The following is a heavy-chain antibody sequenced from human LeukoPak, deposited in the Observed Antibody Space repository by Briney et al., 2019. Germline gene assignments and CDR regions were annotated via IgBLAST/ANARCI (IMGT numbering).Heavy chain of an antibody. D-gene: IGHD2-15*01. J-gene: IGHJ4*02. Sequence: SETLSLTCTVSGYSISSGNYWGWIRQPPGKGLEWIGSMYHSGSTYYNPSLKSRVTMSLDTSKNQFSLKLSSVTAADTAVYYCGLVCSGGSCYSGVWVYWGQGTLVTVSS. CDR3: GLVCSGGSCYSGVWVY. CDR1: GYSISSGNY. V-gene: IGHV4-38-2*02. CDR2: MYHSGST.